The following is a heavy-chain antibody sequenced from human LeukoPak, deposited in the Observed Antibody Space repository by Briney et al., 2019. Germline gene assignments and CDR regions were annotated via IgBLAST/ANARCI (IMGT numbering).Heavy chain of an antibody. CDR1: GFTFSSYA. Sequence: GGSLRLSCAASGFTFSSYAMSWVRQAPGKGLEWVSAISGSGGSTYYADSVKGRFTISRDNSKNTLYLQMNSLRAEDTAVYYCAKYCSSTSCYDYYFDHWGQGTLVTVSS. D-gene: IGHD2-2*01. CDR3: AKYCSSTSCYDYYFDH. V-gene: IGHV3-23*01. J-gene: IGHJ4*02. CDR2: ISGSGGST.